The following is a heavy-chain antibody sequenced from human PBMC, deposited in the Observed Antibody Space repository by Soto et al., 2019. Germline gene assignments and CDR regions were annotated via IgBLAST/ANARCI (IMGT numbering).Heavy chain of an antibody. CDR2: ISAGGVST. CDR3: AKEGAAYPGALDDAFHM. Sequence: GGSLRLSCAASEFIFSRYAMNWVRQAPGKGLEWVSSISAGGVSTYYADVVEGRFSISRDNSKNTLYLQMNGLSAEDTATYFCAKEGAAYPGALDDAFHMWGQGTMVTVSS. CDR1: EFIFSRYA. J-gene: IGHJ3*02. D-gene: IGHD1-26*01. V-gene: IGHV3-23*01.